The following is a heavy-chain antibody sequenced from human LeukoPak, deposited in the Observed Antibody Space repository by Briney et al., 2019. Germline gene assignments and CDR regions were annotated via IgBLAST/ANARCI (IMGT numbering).Heavy chain of an antibody. Sequence: ASVKVSCKASGYTFTGYYMHWVRQAPGQGLEWMGWINPNSGGTNYAQKFQGWVTMTRDTSISTAYMELSRLRSDDTAVYYCARSYYDSSGGRAFDIWGQGTMVTVSS. CDR3: ARSYYDSSGGRAFDI. CDR1: GYTFTGYY. V-gene: IGHV1-2*04. CDR2: INPNSGGT. D-gene: IGHD3-22*01. J-gene: IGHJ3*02.